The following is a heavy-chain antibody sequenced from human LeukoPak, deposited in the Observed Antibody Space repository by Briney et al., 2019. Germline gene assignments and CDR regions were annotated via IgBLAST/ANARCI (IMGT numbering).Heavy chain of an antibody. CDR1: GGSISSSSYY. V-gene: IGHV4-39*01. CDR2: IYYSGST. CDR3: ARQVAVAGTLSAFDI. Sequence: SETLSLTCTVSGGSISSSSYYWGWIRQPPGKGLEWIGSIYYSGSTYYNPSLKSRVTISVDTSKNQFSLKLSSVTAADTAVYYCARQVAVAGTLSAFDIWGQGTMVTVSS. J-gene: IGHJ3*02. D-gene: IGHD6-19*01.